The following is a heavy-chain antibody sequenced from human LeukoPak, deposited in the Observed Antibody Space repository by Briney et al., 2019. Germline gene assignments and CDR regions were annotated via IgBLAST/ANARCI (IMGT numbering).Heavy chain of an antibody. V-gene: IGHV4-34*01. J-gene: IGHJ4*02. CDR3: ARRYYGSGLKFDY. D-gene: IGHD3-10*01. CDR2: INHSGST. CDR1: GGSFSGYY. Sequence: PSETLSLTCAVYGGSFSGYYWSWIRQHPGKGLGWIGEINHSGSTNYNPSLKSRVTISVDTSKNQFSLKLSSVTAADTAVYYCARRYYGSGLKFDYWGQGTLVTVPS.